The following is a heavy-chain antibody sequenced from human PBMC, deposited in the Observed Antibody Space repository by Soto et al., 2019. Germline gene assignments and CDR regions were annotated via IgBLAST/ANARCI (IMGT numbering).Heavy chain of an antibody. CDR2: ISSGSSDT. CDR3: ARVAY. J-gene: IGHJ4*02. V-gene: IGHV3-21*02. CDR1: GFTCSRVS. Sequence: EVQLGESGGGLVKHGESLRLSCEASGFTCSRVSMNWVLQVPGNGLEWVASISSGSSDTCCADSLKGRSIISRDNAQNSLCLHMNNLRPEDTAMYYCARVAYWAPVTKVTFSS.